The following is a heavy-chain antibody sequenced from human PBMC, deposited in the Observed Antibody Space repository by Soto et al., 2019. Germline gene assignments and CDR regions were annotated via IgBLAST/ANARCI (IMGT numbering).Heavy chain of an antibody. D-gene: IGHD2-15*01. Sequence: ASVKVSCKTSGYTFTSYGINWARQAPGQGLEWMGWISAYNGNTNYAQKLQGRVTMTTDTSTTTAYMELRSLRSDDTAVYYCARVGYCSGGSRYSLRALLYYYGMDVWGQGTTVTVSS. V-gene: IGHV1-18*01. J-gene: IGHJ6*02. CDR2: ISAYNGNT. CDR1: GYTFTSYG. CDR3: ARVGYCSGGSRYSLRALLYYYGMDV.